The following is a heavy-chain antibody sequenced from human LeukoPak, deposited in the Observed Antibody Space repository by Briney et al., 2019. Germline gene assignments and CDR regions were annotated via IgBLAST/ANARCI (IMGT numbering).Heavy chain of an antibody. CDR1: GYTFTGYY. CDR3: ASFGNSSSSDYFQH. J-gene: IGHJ1*01. Sequence: ASVKFSCKASGYTFTGYYMHWVRQAPGQGLEWMGRINPNSGGTNYAQKFQGRVTMTRDTSISTAYMELSRLRSDDPAVYYCASFGNSSSSDYFQHWGQGTLVTVSS. CDR2: INPNSGGT. V-gene: IGHV1-2*06. D-gene: IGHD6-6*01.